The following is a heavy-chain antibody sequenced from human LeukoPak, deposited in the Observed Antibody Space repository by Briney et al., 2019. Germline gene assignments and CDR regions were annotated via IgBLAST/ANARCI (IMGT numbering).Heavy chain of an antibody. Sequence: GGSLRLSCEASGFTFNNSAMSCVRQAPGKGLEWVSSISGSGRRTYYADSVQGRFTVPKDSSKNTLFLQTNSLRPDDTAIYYCSRHGPRGPFASGTSRVYYGLDVWGKGTTVTVSS. D-gene: IGHD3-10*01. J-gene: IGHJ6*04. CDR3: SRHGPRGPFASGTSRVYYGLDV. V-gene: IGHV3-23*01. CDR2: ISGSGRRT. CDR1: GFTFNNSA.